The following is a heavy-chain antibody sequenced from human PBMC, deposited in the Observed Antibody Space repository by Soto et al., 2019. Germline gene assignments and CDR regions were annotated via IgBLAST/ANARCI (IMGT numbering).Heavy chain of an antibody. V-gene: IGHV4-30-2*01. CDR1: GGSISGTTCS. CDR3: ARGQGAAAGHSNFDY. Sequence: QLQLQESGSGLVKPSQTLSLTCAVSGGSISGTTCSWSWIRQPPGKGLEWIGYIYDSGNTYYNPSLKSQFSISVDRSKNQFSLKLSSVTAADTDVYYCARGQGAAAGHSNFDYWGQGALVTVSS. D-gene: IGHD6-13*01. J-gene: IGHJ4*02. CDR2: IYDSGNT.